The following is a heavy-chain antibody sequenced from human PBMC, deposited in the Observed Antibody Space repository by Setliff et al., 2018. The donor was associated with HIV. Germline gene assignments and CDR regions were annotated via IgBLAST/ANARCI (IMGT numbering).Heavy chain of an antibody. J-gene: IGHJ4*02. CDR3: ARAWSSSWGSEYFDY. Sequence: PGGSLRLSCAASGFTFSSYSMNWVRQATGKGLEWVSSISRGSIYIYYADSVKGRFTISRDNAKNTLYLQMNSLRAEDTAVYYCARAWSSSWGSEYFDYWGQGTLVTVSS. CDR1: GFTFSSYS. D-gene: IGHD3-3*01. CDR2: ISRGSIYI. V-gene: IGHV3-21*01.